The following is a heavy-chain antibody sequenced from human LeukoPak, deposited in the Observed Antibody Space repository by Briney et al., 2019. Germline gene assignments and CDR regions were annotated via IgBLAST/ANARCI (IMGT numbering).Heavy chain of an antibody. CDR1: GFTFSNYW. J-gene: IGHJ6*03. CDR2: ISSTTNYI. CDR3: ARDLEGRYDILTGYSFYYMDV. Sequence: NSGGSLRLSCAASGFTFSNYWMSWVRKAPGKGLEWVSSISSTTNYIYYADSVKGRFTISRDNAKNSLYLQMNSLRGEDTAVYYCARDLEGRYDILTGYSFYYMDVWGKGTTVTVSS. V-gene: IGHV3-21*01. D-gene: IGHD3-9*01.